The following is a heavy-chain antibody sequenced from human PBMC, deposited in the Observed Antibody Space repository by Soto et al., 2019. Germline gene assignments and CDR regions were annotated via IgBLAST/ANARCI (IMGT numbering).Heavy chain of an antibody. Sequence: SETLSLTCTVSGGSISSGTYSWGWIRQPPGKGLEWIGTFYYSGSTYYNPSLKSRVTISVDTSKNQFSLELSSVTAADTAVYYCAREYNSGYWRYYFDYWGQGSLVTVSS. D-gene: IGHD3-10*01. CDR2: FYYSGST. V-gene: IGHV4-39*07. CDR1: GGSISSGTYS. J-gene: IGHJ4*02. CDR3: AREYNSGYWRYYFDY.